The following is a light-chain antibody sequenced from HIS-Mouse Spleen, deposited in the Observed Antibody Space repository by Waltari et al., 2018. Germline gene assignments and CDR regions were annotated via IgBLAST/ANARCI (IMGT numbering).Light chain of an antibody. Sequence: QSALTQPASVSGSPGQSITISCTGTSSDVGGYNYVSWYQQQPGKAPKLMISEVSNRPSGVANRFSGSKYGNTASLTISGLQAEDEADYYCCSYAGSSTLVFGGGTKLTVL. V-gene: IGLV2-23*02. CDR2: EVS. J-gene: IGLJ3*02. CDR3: CSYAGSSTLV. CDR1: SSDVGGYNY.